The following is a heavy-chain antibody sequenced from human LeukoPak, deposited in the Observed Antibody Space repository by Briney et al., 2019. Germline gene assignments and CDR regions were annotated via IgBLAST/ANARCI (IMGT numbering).Heavy chain of an antibody. CDR1: GYTFTSHG. CDR3: ARFSSSGGGYNWFDP. CDR2: IIPIFGTA. V-gene: IGHV1-69*05. D-gene: IGHD6-6*01. Sequence: SVKVSCKASGYTFTSHGISWVRQAPGQGLEWMGGIIPIFGTANYAQKFQGRVTITTDESTSTAYMELSSLRSEDTAVYYCARFSSSGGGYNWFDPWGQGTLVTVSS. J-gene: IGHJ5*02.